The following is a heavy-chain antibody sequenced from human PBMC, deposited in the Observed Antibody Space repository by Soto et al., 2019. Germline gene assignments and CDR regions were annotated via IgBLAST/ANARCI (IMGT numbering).Heavy chain of an antibody. V-gene: IGHV2-5*02. D-gene: IGHD3-16*01. CDR1: GFSFSADGVG. Sequence: HITLKESGPTLVKPTQTLTLTCIFSGFSFSADGVGVGWIRQPPGKTLEWLALIYWDDDTRYRPSLKSTLTITKDSSKNQVVLTMTNMDPLDPATYYCAHAFGGTSWPNDAFDVWGQGTVVTVSS. J-gene: IGHJ3*01. CDR2: IYWDDDT. CDR3: AHAFGGTSWPNDAFDV.